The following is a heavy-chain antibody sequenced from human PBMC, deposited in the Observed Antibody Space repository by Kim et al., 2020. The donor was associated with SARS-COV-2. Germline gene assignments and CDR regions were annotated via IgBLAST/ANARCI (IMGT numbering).Heavy chain of an antibody. V-gene: IGHV4-39*01. CDR3: ARQGPKYDYDSSGYRQNFD. CDR2: IYYSGST. J-gene: IGHJ4*02. CDR1: GGSISSSSYY. D-gene: IGHD3-22*01. Sequence: SETLSLTCTVSGGSISSSSYYWGWIRQPPGKGLEWIGSIYYSGSTYYNPSLKSRVTISVDTSKNQFSLKLSSVTAADTAVYYCARQGPKYDYDSSGYRQNFDWGQGTLVTVSS.